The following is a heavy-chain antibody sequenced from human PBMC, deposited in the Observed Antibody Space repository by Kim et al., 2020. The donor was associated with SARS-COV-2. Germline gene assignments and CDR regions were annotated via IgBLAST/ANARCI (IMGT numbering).Heavy chain of an antibody. D-gene: IGHD6-13*01. Sequence: GGSLRLSCAASGFTFSSYAMSWVRQAPGKGLEWVSVIYSGGSSTYYADSVKGRFTISRDNSKNTLYLQMNSLRAEDTAVYYCAKDSLLGSSSWYPVAGQTYYYYYGMDVWGQGTTVTVSS. CDR3: AKDSLLGSSSWYPVAGQTYYYYYGMDV. J-gene: IGHJ6*02. V-gene: IGHV3-23*03. CDR2: IYSGGSST. CDR1: GFTFSSYA.